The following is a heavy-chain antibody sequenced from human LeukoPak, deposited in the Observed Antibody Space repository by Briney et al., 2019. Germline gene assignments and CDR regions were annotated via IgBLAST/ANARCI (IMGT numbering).Heavy chain of an antibody. CDR3: ARQTRDGSGSRGYSFDF. Sequence: GESLKISCKGSGYIFTSNWIGWVRQMPGKGLEWMGIIYPGDSDTRYSPSFEGQVTISVDKSISTAYLQWSSLKASDTAMYYCARQTRDGSGSRGYSFDFRGQGTLVAVSS. J-gene: IGHJ4*02. CDR1: GYIFTSNW. D-gene: IGHD3-10*01. V-gene: IGHV5-51*01. CDR2: IYPGDSDT.